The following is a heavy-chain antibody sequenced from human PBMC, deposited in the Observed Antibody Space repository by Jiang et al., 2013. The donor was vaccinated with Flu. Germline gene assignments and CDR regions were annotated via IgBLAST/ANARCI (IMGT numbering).Heavy chain of an antibody. D-gene: IGHD2-8*01. CDR2: MNPNSGNT. V-gene: IGHV1-8*02. J-gene: IGHJ5*02. CDR3: ARGPLGYDWFDP. CDR1: GYTFTSYD. Sequence: GAEVKKPGASVKVSCKASGYTFTSYDINWVRQATGQGLEWMGWMNPNSGNTGYAQKFQGRVTMTRNTSVSTAYMELSSLRSEDTAMYHCARGPLGYDWFDPWGQGTLVTVSS.